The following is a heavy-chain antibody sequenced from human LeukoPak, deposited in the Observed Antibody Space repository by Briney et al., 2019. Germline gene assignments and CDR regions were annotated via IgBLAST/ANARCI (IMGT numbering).Heavy chain of an antibody. V-gene: IGHV3-30*04. Sequence: GRSLRLSCAASGFTFSSYAMHWVRQAPGKGLEWVAVISYDGSNKYYADSVKGRFTISRDNSKNTLYLQMNSLRAEDTAVYYCARRGHRFLEWLSTGPAYYFDYWGQGTLVTVSS. CDR2: ISYDGSNK. D-gene: IGHD3-3*01. CDR3: ARRGHRFLEWLSTGPAYYFDY. CDR1: GFTFSSYA. J-gene: IGHJ4*02.